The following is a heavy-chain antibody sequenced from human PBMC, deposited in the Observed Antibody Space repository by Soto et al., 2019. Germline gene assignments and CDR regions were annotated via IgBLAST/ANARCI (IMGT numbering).Heavy chain of an antibody. V-gene: IGHV3-23*01. CDR2: ISRSSSVI. CDR1: GFDFSNYA. CDR3: AKDPNGDYIGAFDD. J-gene: IGHJ4*02. D-gene: IGHD4-17*01. Sequence: EVQLLESGGDLVQPGGSLRLSCVASGFDFSNYAVTWVRQAQGKGLEWVSRISRSSSVIYYADSVKGRFIISRDNSNNTLYLQMNSLRAEDTARYYCAKDPNGDYIGAFDDWGQGTLVTVSS.